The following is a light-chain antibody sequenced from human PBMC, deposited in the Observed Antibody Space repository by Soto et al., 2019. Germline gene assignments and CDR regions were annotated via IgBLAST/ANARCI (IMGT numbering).Light chain of an antibody. V-gene: IGLV4-69*01. CDR3: QTWGTGIQV. Sequence: QSVLTQSPSASASLGASVKLTCTLSGGHSSYAIAWHQQQPEKGPRYLMKLNSDGSHNKGDGIPDRFSGSSSGAERYLTISSLQSEDEADYYCQTWGTGIQVFGGGTKLTVL. CDR1: GGHSSYA. J-gene: IGLJ2*01. CDR2: LNSDGSH.